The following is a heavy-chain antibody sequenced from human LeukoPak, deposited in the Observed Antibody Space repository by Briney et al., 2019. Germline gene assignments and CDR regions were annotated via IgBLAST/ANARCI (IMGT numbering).Heavy chain of an antibody. CDR2: MYYSGST. CDR1: GGSISSGGYY. D-gene: IGHD2-2*01. V-gene: IGHV4-31*03. J-gene: IGHJ4*02. CDR3: ARVRGYCSSTTCYYDY. Sequence: SSQTLSLTFTVSGGSISSGGYYWSWIRPHPGKGLEWIGYMYYSGSTYYNPSHKRRVTISVDTSKNQFCLRLSSVTAADTAVYYCARVRGYCSSTTCYYDYWGQGTLVTVSS.